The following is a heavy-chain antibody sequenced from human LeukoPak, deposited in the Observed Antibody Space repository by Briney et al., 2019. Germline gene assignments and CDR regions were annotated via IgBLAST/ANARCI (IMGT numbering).Heavy chain of an antibody. CDR2: ISSSSSYI. J-gene: IGHJ4*02. Sequence: GGSLRLSCAASGFTFSSYSMNWVRQAPGKGLEWVSSISSSSSYIYYADSVKGRFTISRDNAKNSLYLQMNSLRAEDTAVYYCARNSLYSTAAAGTPVYWGQGTLVTVSS. D-gene: IGHD6-13*01. CDR1: GFTFSSYS. CDR3: ARNSLYSTAAAGTPVY. V-gene: IGHV3-21*01.